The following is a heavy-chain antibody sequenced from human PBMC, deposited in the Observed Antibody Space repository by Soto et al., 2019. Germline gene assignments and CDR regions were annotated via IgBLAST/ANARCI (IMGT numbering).Heavy chain of an antibody. V-gene: IGHV3-23*01. CDR3: ATSLAVLEWLSLYYMDV. CDR2: ISGSGGST. Sequence: GGSLRLSCAASGFTFSSYAMSWVRQAPGKGLEWVSAISGSGGSTYYADSGKGRFTISRDNSKNTLYLQMNSLRAEDTAVYYCATSLAVLEWLSLYYMDVWGKGTTVTVSS. D-gene: IGHD3-3*01. J-gene: IGHJ6*03. CDR1: GFTFSSYA.